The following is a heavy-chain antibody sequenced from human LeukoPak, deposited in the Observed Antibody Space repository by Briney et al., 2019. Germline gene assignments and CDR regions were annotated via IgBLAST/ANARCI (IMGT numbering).Heavy chain of an antibody. CDR1: GYTFTGYY. D-gene: IGHD3-22*01. CDR3: ARDEYYYDSSGYLYYFDY. CDR2: INPNSGGT. Sequence: ASVKVSCKASGYTFTGYYMHWVRQAPGQGLEWMGWINPNSGGTNYAQKFQGRATMTRDTSISTAYMELSRLRSDDTAVYYCARDEYYYDSSGYLYYFDYWGQGTLVTVSS. J-gene: IGHJ4*02. V-gene: IGHV1-2*02.